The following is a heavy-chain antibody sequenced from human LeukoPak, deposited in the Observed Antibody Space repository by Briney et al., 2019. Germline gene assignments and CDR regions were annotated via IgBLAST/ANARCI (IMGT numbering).Heavy chain of an antibody. CDR2: INSDGTST. Sequence: GGSLRLSCAASGFTFRDFWMHWVRQAPGKGLVWVSRINSDGTSTIYADSAKGRLTISRDNAKNTLYLQMNSLRAEDTAVYYCARGRYFYDYWGQGTLVTVSS. V-gene: IGHV3-74*01. CDR3: ARGRYFYDY. J-gene: IGHJ4*02. CDR1: GFTFRDFW. D-gene: IGHD3-9*01.